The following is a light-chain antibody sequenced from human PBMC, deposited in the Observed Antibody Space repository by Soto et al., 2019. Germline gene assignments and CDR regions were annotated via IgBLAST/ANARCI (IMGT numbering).Light chain of an antibody. CDR1: QSVSSAY. Sequence: EIVLTQSPDTLSLSPGERATLSCRASQSVSSAYLAWYQQKPGQAPRLLIYGASSRATGIPDRFSGSGSGTDFTLTISRLEPEDFAVYYCQHYGSSPYTFGKGTKLEIK. CDR2: GAS. V-gene: IGKV3-20*01. J-gene: IGKJ2*01. CDR3: QHYGSSPYT.